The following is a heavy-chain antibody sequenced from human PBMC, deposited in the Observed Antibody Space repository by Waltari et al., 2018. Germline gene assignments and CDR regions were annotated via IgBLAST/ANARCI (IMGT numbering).Heavy chain of an antibody. J-gene: IGHJ6*02. D-gene: IGHD2-8*01. CDR3: ARTKGYYYYYGMDV. V-gene: IGHV4-59*01. CDR1: GFIFSTYS. CDR2: IYYSGCT. Sequence: VQLVESGGDLVQPGGSLRLSCVGSGFIFSTYSMSWVRQAPGKGLEWIGYIYYSGCTNYNPSLKSRVTISVDTSKNQFSLKLSSVTAADTAVYYCARTKGYYYYYGMDVWGQGATVTVSS.